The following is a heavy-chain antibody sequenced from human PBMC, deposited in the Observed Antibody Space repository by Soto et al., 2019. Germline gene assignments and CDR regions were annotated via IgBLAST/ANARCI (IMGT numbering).Heavy chain of an antibody. J-gene: IGHJ4*02. D-gene: IGHD2-21*01. Sequence: SETLSLTCTVSGASISTGDYYWSWTRQPPGKGLEWIGEINHSGSTNYNPSLKSRVTISVDTSKNQFSLKLSSVTAADTAVYYCARRPRGAVIAIRYWGQGTLVTVSS. CDR3: ARRPRGAVIAIRY. CDR2: INHSGST. V-gene: IGHV4-34*01. CDR1: GASISTGDYY.